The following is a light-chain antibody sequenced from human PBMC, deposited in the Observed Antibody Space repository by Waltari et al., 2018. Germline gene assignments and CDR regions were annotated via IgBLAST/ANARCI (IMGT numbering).Light chain of an antibody. Sequence: QSALTQPASVSGSPGQSITTPCTGTSSDVGSYNLVSWYQQHPGKAPKLMIYEVSKRPSGVSNRFSGSKSGNTASLTISGLQAEDEADYYCCSYAGSSTLYVFGTGTKVTVL. V-gene: IGLV2-23*02. CDR1: SSDVGSYNL. CDR3: CSYAGSSTLYV. J-gene: IGLJ1*01. CDR2: EVS.